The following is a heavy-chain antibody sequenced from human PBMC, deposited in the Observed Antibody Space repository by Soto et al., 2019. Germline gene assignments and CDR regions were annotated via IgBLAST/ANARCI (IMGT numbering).Heavy chain of an antibody. CDR2: IIPIFGTA. J-gene: IGHJ4*02. V-gene: IGHV1-69*01. D-gene: IGHD1-7*01. CDR3: ARVWNYGALYYFDY. CDR1: GGTFSSYA. Sequence: QVQLVQSGAEVKKPGSSVKVSCKASGGTFSSYAISWVRQAPGQGLEWMGGIIPIFGTANYAQKFQGRVTITVDESTSTAYMELSSLRSEDTAVYYCARVWNYGALYYFDYWGQGTLVTVSS.